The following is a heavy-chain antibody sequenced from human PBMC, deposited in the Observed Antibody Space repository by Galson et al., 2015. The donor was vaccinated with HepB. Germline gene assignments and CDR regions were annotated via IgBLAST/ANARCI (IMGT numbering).Heavy chain of an antibody. CDR1: GFTFSDYW. CDR2: IKQDRSGK. Sequence: SLRLSCAASGFTFSDYWMSWVRQAPGKGLEWVASIKQDRSGKYYVDSVKGRFTISRDNAKSSLFLQMNSLRAEDTAVYYCARDAHQLWWGQGTLVTVSS. D-gene: IGHD2-2*01. J-gene: IGHJ4*02. V-gene: IGHV3-7*03. CDR3: ARDAHQLW.